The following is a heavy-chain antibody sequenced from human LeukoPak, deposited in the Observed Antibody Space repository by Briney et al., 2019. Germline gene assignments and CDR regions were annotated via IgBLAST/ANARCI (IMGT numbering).Heavy chain of an antibody. CDR1: GYTFIDYH. CDR3: ARSVEGYFDY. J-gene: IGHJ4*02. CDR2: INPSGGST. Sequence: ASVKVSCKASGYTFIDYHMHWVRQAPGQGLEWMGWINPSGGSTSYAQKFQGRVTMTRDMSTSTVYMELSSLRSEDTAVYYCARSVEGYFDYWGQGTLVTVSS. V-gene: IGHV1-46*01.